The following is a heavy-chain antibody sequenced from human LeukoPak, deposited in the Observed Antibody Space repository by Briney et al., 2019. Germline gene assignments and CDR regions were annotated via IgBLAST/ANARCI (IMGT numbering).Heavy chain of an antibody. Sequence: GESLKISCKASGYTFNTNWIGWVRQMPGKGLEWMGIIHPGDSHTWYSPSFQGQVTISADKSISMAYLQWSSLKASDTAMYFCARQPGMTAKSWYFDLWGRGTLVTVSS. CDR2: IHPGDSHT. V-gene: IGHV5-51*01. CDR1: GYTFNTNW. J-gene: IGHJ2*01. D-gene: IGHD2-2*01. CDR3: ARQPGMTAKSWYFDL.